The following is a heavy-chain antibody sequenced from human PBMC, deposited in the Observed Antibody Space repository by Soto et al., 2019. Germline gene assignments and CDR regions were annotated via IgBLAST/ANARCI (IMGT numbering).Heavy chain of an antibody. CDR2: IIPIFGTA. Sequence: SVKVSCKASGGTFSSYAISWVRQAPGQGLEWMGGIIPIFGTANYAQKFQGRVTITADESTSTAYMELSSLRSEDTAVYYCARWGNGSYDYYLDSMDVWGRGTSVTVSS. V-gene: IGHV1-69*13. CDR1: GGTFSSYA. J-gene: IGHJ6*02. D-gene: IGHD1-26*01. CDR3: ARWGNGSYDYYLDSMDV.